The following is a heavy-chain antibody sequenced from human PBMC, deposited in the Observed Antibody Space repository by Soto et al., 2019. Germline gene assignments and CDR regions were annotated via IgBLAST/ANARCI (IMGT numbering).Heavy chain of an antibody. Sequence: QVQLQQWGAGLLKPSETLSLTCAAYGGSFSGYYWSWIRQPPGKGLEWIGEINHSGSTNYNPSLKSRVTISVDTSKNPFALKLGSVTAADTTVYYWAREGGLGVRGVIINYYYYYMDVWGKGTTVTVSS. D-gene: IGHD3-10*01. J-gene: IGHJ6*03. CDR1: GGSFSGYY. CDR3: AREGGLGVRGVIINYYYYYMDV. V-gene: IGHV4-34*01. CDR2: INHSGST.